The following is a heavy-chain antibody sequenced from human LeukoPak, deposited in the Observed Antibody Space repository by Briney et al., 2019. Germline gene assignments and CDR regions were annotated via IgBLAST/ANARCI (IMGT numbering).Heavy chain of an antibody. CDR2: ISFDGTDA. V-gene: IGHV3-30*04. D-gene: IGHD1-1*01. CDR3: AKATGTLGN. J-gene: IGHJ4*02. Sequence: PGTSLRLSCAASGFTFSSYAIHWVRQAPGKGLEWVAVISFDGTDAFYADSVKGRFTISRDNSKNALYLQMNSLTGEDTAIYYCAKATGTLGNWGQGTLVTVSS. CDR1: GFTFSSYA.